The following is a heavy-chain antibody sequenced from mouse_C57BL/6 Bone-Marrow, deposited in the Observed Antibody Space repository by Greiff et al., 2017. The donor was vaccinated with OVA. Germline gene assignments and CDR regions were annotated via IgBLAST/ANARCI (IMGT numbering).Heavy chain of an antibody. CDR2: IRSKSNNYAT. D-gene: IGHD2-4*01. V-gene: IGHV10-1*01. J-gene: IGHJ4*01. CDR3: VSPYYDYDEGYAMDY. Sequence: DAGGGLVQPTGSLKLSCAASGFRFNTYAMNWVRQAPGKGLEWVARIRSKSNNYATYYADSVKDRFTISRDDSESMLYLQMNNLKTEDTAMYYCVSPYYDYDEGYAMDYWGQGTSVTVSS. CDR1: GFRFNTYA.